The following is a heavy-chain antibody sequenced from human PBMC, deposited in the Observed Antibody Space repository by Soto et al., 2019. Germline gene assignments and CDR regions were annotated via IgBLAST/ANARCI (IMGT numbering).Heavy chain of an antibody. CDR2: ISGSGGST. Sequence: GGSLRLSCVASGFTFSSYAMSWVRQAPGKGLEWVSAISGSGGSTYYADSVKGRFTISRDNSKNTLYLQMNSLRAEDTAVYYCAKDPYIGPRPYYYYGMDVWGQGTTVTVSS. CDR1: GFTFSSYA. J-gene: IGHJ6*02. V-gene: IGHV3-23*01. D-gene: IGHD2-2*02. CDR3: AKDPYIGPRPYYYYGMDV.